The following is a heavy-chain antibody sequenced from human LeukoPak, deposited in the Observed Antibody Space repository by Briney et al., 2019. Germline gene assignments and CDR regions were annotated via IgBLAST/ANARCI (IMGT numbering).Heavy chain of an antibody. Sequence: PGGSLRLSCAASGFTFSNYAMSWVRQAPGEGLEWVSTLNTSGSATYYAGSVKGRFTISRDNSKNTLYLQMNSLRAEDTAVYYCAKDPAAAAFYYDFWSGYSPPFDPWGQGTLVTVSS. D-gene: IGHD3-3*01. J-gene: IGHJ5*02. CDR1: GFTFSNYA. CDR3: AKDPAAAAFYYDFWSGYSPPFDP. CDR2: LNTSGSAT. V-gene: IGHV3-23*01.